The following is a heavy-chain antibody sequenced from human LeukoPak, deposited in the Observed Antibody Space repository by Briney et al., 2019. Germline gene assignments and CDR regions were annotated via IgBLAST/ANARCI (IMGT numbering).Heavy chain of an antibody. V-gene: IGHV3-7*03. CDR2: IKGDGTET. D-gene: IGHD5-24*01. Sequence: GGSLRLSCAASGFTFSSNWMSWVRLAPGKGLEWVANIKGDGTETYYVDSVKGRFTISRDNAKNSLYLQMNSLRVEDTAVYYCAKEGRSLQTYWGQGTLVTVSS. CDR3: AKEGRSLQTY. CDR1: GFTFSSNW. J-gene: IGHJ4*02.